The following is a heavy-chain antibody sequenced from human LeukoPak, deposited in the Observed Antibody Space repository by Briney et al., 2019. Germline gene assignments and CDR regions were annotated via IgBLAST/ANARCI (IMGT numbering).Heavy chain of an antibody. V-gene: IGHV5-51*01. CDR2: IYTGDSDT. Sequence: KLGASLKISCKPSGYRLTSYWIAWARQLPGKGLDWMGSIYTGDSDTRYSPSFQGQVTISADKSITTAYLQWSSLKASDTAMYYCATPQVSGWNFDYWGQGTLVTVSS. CDR1: GYRLTSYW. J-gene: IGHJ4*02. D-gene: IGHD6-19*01. CDR3: ATPQVSGWNFDY.